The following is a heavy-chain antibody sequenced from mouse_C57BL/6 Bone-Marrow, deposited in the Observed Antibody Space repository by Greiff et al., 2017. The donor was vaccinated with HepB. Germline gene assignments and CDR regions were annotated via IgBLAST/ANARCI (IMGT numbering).Heavy chain of an antibody. CDR3: ARGLITTVVATSAWFAY. J-gene: IGHJ3*01. CDR1: GYTFTSYG. Sequence: QVQLQQSGAELARPGASVKLSCKASGYTFTSYGISWVKQRTGQGLEWIGEIYPRSGNTYYNEKFKGKATLTADKSSSTAYMELRSLTSEDSAVYFCARGLITTVVATSAWFAYWGQVILVTVSA. CDR2: IYPRSGNT. D-gene: IGHD1-1*01. V-gene: IGHV1-81*01.